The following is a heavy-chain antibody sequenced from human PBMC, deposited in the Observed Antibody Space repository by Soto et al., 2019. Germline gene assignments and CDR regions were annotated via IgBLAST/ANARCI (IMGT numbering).Heavy chain of an antibody. Sequence: EVQLVESGGGPVRPGGSLKLSCAASGFNFITYSLSWVRQAPGKGLDWVASISSSAVYLDYADSVKGRFIISRDNANNSLYLQMNSLRAEDTATYYCVRDGLDYYDTERLYFDKWGQGTLVTVSS. CDR3: VRDGLDYYDTERLYFDK. V-gene: IGHV3-21*01. D-gene: IGHD3-22*01. CDR1: GFNFITYS. J-gene: IGHJ4*02. CDR2: ISSSAVYL.